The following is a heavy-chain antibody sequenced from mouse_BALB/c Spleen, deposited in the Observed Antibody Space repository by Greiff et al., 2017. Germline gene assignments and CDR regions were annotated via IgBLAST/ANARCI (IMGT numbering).Heavy chain of an antibody. CDR3: AREEAYYRFAWFAY. CDR1: GFTFSSYA. J-gene: IGHJ3*01. Sequence: EVQGVESGGGLVKPGGSLKLSCAASGFTFSSYAMSWVRQTPEKRLEWVASISSGGSTYYPDSVKGRFTISRDNARNILYLQMSSLRSEDTAMYYCAREEAYYRFAWFAYWGQGTLVTVSA. CDR2: ISSGGST. V-gene: IGHV5-6-5*01. D-gene: IGHD2-14*01.